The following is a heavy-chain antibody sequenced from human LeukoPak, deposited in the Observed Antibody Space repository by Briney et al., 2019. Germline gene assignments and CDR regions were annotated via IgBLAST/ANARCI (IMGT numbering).Heavy chain of an antibody. J-gene: IGHJ4*02. Sequence: GRSLRLSCAASGFPFSSYAMHWLRQAPGKGLEWVAVIWFDGGKIYYADSVKGRFTISRDNSKNKVYLQMNSLRVEDTAVYHCARDFTNIRGGGYFDDWGQGTLVTVSS. D-gene: IGHD2/OR15-2a*01. CDR1: GFPFSSYA. V-gene: IGHV3-33*01. CDR3: ARDFTNIRGGGYFDD. CDR2: IWFDGGKI.